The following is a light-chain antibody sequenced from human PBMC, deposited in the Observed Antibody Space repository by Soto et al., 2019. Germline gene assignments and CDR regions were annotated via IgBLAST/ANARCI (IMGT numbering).Light chain of an antibody. CDR2: DAS. CDR1: QSVSSY. CDR3: QQRSNWPPV. V-gene: IGKV3-11*01. Sequence: EFVLTQSPGTLSLSPGERATLSCRASQSVSSYLAWYQQKPGQAPRLLIYDASNRATGIPARFSGSGSGTDFTLTSSSLEPEDFAVYYCQQRSNWPPVFGPGTKVEIK. J-gene: IGKJ3*01.